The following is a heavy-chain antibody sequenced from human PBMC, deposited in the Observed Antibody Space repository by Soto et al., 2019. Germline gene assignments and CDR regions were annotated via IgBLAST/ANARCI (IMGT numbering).Heavy chain of an antibody. D-gene: IGHD2-8*01. CDR1: GGSVSSGSNY. CDR2: IYYSGST. V-gene: IGHV4-61*01. CDR3: ARSPYGIDAFDI. Sequence: PSETLSLTCTVSGGSVSSGSNYWSWIRQPPRKRLEWIGHIYYSGSTNYNPSLKIRVTISVDTCNNQYSLKLSSVTAADTAVYYCARSPYGIDAFDIWGQGRMVTVSS. J-gene: IGHJ3*02.